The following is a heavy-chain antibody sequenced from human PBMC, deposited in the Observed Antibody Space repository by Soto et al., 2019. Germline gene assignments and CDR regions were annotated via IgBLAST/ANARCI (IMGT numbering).Heavy chain of an antibody. CDR2: IYPGDSDT. CDR1: GCRFTSYW. Sequence: GESLKISCQCSGCRFTSYWIGWVRQMPGKGLEWMGIIYPGDSDTRYSPSFQGQVTISADKSISTAYLQWSSLKASDTAMYYCARQSYDEFGDDAFDIWGQGTMVTVSS. J-gene: IGHJ3*02. V-gene: IGHV5-51*01. CDR3: ARQSYDEFGDDAFDI. D-gene: IGHD3-10*01.